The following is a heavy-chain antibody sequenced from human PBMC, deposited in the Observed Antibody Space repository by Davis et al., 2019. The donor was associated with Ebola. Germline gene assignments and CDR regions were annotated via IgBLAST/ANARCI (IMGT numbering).Heavy chain of an antibody. CDR3: ARELLVTGYKCADY. Sequence: ASVQVSCKASGYTFTGYYMHWVRQAPGQGLEWMGWINPNSGGTNYAQKFQGRVTMTRDTSISTTYLELSSLRSDDTAMYYCARELLVTGYKCADYWGQGTLVTVSS. D-gene: IGHD3-9*01. CDR1: GYTFTGYY. CDR2: INPNSGGT. J-gene: IGHJ4*02. V-gene: IGHV1-2*02.